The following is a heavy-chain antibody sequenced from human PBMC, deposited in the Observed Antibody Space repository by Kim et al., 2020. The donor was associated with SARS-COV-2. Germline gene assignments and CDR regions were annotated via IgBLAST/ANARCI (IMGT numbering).Heavy chain of an antibody. CDR2: ISAYNGNT. CDR1: GYTFTSYG. CDR3: ARVRTIFGVVTSRGDAFDI. J-gene: IGHJ3*02. Sequence: ASVKVSCKASGYTFTSYGISWVRHAPGQGLEWMGWISAYNGNTNYAQKLQGRVTMTTDTSTSTAYMELRSLRSDDTAVYYCARVRTIFGVVTSRGDAFDIWGQGTMVTVSS. V-gene: IGHV1-18*01. D-gene: IGHD3-3*01.